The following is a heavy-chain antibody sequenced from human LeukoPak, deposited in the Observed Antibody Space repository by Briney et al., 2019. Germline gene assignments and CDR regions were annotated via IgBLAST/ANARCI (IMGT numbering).Heavy chain of an antibody. Sequence: PGGSLRLSCSASGFTFSSYAMHWVRQAPGKGLEYVSAISSNGGSTYYADSVKGRFTISRDNSKNTLYLQMSSLRAEDTAVYNCVKDRYSSSWPKDLDYWGQGTLVTVSS. J-gene: IGHJ4*02. CDR2: ISSNGGST. V-gene: IGHV3-64D*06. CDR3: VKDRYSSSWPKDLDY. D-gene: IGHD6-13*01. CDR1: GFTFSSYA.